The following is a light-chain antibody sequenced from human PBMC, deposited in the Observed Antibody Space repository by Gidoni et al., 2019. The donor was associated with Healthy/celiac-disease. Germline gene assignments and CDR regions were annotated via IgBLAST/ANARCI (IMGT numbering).Light chain of an antibody. V-gene: IGKV1-39*01. CDR2: AAP. J-gene: IGKJ4*01. Sequence: DIQMTQSPSALSASVGDRVTITCRASQSTSSYLNWYQQKPGKAPKLLIYAAPSLQSGVPSRFSGSGSGTDFTLTISSLQPEDFVTYYCQQSYSTLGTFGGGTQVEIK. CDR1: QSTSSY. CDR3: QQSYSTLGT.